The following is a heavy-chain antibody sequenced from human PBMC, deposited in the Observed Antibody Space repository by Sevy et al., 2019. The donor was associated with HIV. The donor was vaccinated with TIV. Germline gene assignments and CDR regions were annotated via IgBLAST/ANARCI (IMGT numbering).Heavy chain of an antibody. D-gene: IGHD3-10*02. Sequence: GGSLRLSCSAFGFNFQTFGMHWIRQAPGKGPEWLAVISSDGINHNYAASVKGRFTIYRDNAKSQLFLQMNSLTPNDTAVYFCTKEYLRTTYIRGDFDHWGQGTLVTVSS. CDR3: TKEYLRTTYIRGDFDH. CDR2: ISSDGINH. J-gene: IGHJ4*02. V-gene: IGHV3-30*18. CDR1: GFNFQTFG.